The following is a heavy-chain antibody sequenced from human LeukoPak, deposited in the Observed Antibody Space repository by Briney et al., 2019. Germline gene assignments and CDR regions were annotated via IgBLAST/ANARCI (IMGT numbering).Heavy chain of an antibody. CDR2: IWYDGSNK. J-gene: IGHJ4*02. Sequence: GGSLRLSCAASGFTFTSYSMNWVRQAPGRGLEWVAVIWYDGSNKYYADSVKGRFTISRDNSKNTLYLQMNSLRAEDTAVYYCARGTSSTDYWGQGTLVTVSS. CDR3: ARGTSSTDY. CDR1: GFTFTSYS. V-gene: IGHV3-33*08.